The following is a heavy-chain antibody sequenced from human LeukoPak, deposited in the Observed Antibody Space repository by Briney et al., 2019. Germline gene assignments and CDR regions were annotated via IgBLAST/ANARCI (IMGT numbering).Heavy chain of an antibody. CDR2: IYSGGST. D-gene: IGHD6-6*01. Sequence: GGSLRLSCAASGFTVSSNYMSWVRQAPGKGLEWVSVIYSGGSTYYADSVKGRFTISRDNSKNTVYLQMNSLRAEDTAVYYCAKDLSSPNYYYGMDVWGQGTTVTVSS. V-gene: IGHV3-53*01. CDR3: AKDLSSPNYYYGMDV. J-gene: IGHJ6*02. CDR1: GFTVSSNY.